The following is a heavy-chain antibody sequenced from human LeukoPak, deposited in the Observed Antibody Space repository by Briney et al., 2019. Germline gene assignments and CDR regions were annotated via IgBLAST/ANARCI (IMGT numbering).Heavy chain of an antibody. J-gene: IGHJ4*02. CDR3: ARTVYSSGWYIDY. V-gene: IGHV4-39*01. Sequence: PSETLSLTCTVSGXSISSSSYYWGWIRQPPGKGLEWIGSIYYSGSTYYNPSLKSRVTISVDTSKNQFSLKLSSVTAADTAVYYCARTVYSSGWYIDYWGQGTLVTVSS. D-gene: IGHD6-19*01. CDR1: GXSISSSSYY. CDR2: IYYSGST.